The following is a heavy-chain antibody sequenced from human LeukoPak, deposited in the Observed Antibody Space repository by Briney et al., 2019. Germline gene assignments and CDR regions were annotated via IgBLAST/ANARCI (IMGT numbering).Heavy chain of an antibody. V-gene: IGHV3-21*01. Sequence: PGGSLRLSCAASGFTFSSYSMNWVRQAPGKGLEWVSSISSSSSFIYYADSVKGRFTISRDNAKNSLYLQMNSLRAEDTAVYYCAREVGYYYDSSGFDYWGQGTLVTVSS. D-gene: IGHD3-22*01. CDR3: AREVGYYYDSSGFDY. CDR1: GFTFSSYS. J-gene: IGHJ4*02. CDR2: ISSSSSFI.